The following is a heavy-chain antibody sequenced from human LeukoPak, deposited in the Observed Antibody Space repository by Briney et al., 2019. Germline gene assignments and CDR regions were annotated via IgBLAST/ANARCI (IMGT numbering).Heavy chain of an antibody. J-gene: IGHJ6*02. CDR3: ARCGGYSYGSGAYYYFYGMDV. V-gene: IGHV4-59*01. CDR1: GGSISSYY. CDR2: IYYIGRT. Sequence: SETLSLTCTVSGGSISSYYWSWIRQPPGKGLEWIGYIYYIGRTNYNPSLKSRVTISVDTSKNQFSLKLSSVTAADTAVYYCARCGGYSYGSGAYYYFYGMDVWGQGTTVTVSS. D-gene: IGHD5-18*01.